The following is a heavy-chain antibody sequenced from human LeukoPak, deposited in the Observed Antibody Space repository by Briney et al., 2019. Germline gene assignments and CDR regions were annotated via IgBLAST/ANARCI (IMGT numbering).Heavy chain of an antibody. Sequence: GGSLRLSCAASGFTFNNYAMYWVRQAPGKGLEWVAIISHDGNVQYYADSVKGRFTISRDNSKNTLYLQMNSLRAEDTALYYCARGLRYYDSGSYGYWGQGTLVTVSS. CDR1: GFTFNNYA. J-gene: IGHJ4*02. D-gene: IGHD3-10*01. V-gene: IGHV3-30*04. CDR3: ARGLRYYDSGSYGY. CDR2: ISHDGNVQ.